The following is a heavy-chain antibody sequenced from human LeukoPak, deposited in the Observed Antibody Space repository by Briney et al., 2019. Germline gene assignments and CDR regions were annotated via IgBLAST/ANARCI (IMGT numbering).Heavy chain of an antibody. D-gene: IGHD5-18*01. CDR3: ARDPRIQLWLRYYYYGMDV. CDR1: VYTFTGYY. J-gene: IGHJ6*02. Sequence: ASVKVSCKASVYTFTGYYMHWVRQAAGQGLEWMGWINPNSGGTNYAQKFQGRVTMTRDTSISTAYMELSRLRSDDTAVYYCARDPRIQLWLRYYYYGMDVWGQGTTVTVSS. V-gene: IGHV1-2*02. CDR2: INPNSGGT.